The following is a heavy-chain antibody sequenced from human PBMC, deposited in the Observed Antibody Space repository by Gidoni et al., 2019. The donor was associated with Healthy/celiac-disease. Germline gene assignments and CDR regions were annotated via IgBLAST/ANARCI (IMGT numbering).Heavy chain of an antibody. CDR3: ARDLLYTEPNYYGSGSYRGAFDY. J-gene: IGHJ4*02. Sequence: EVQLVESGGGLVKPGGSLRLSCAASGFTSSSYSMNWVRKAPGKGLEWVSSISSSSSYIYYADSVKGRFTISRDNAKNSLYLQMNSLRAEDTAVYYCARDLLYTEPNYYGSGSYRGAFDYWGQGTLVTVSS. CDR2: ISSSSSYI. V-gene: IGHV3-21*01. D-gene: IGHD3-10*01. CDR1: GFTSSSYS.